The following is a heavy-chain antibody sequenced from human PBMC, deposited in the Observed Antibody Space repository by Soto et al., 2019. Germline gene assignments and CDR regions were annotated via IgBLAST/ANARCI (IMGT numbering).Heavy chain of an antibody. D-gene: IGHD6-6*01. J-gene: IGHJ6*02. CDR3: ARGVVTAARHDLFWYYGLDV. CDR2: TYYMSKWYN. V-gene: IGHV6-1*01. Sequence: PSQSLSLTCVISGDTVSSNNAAWTWIRQSPSRGLEWLGRTYYMSKWYNDYAVSVKSRITVNPDTSNNQFTLQLNSVTPEDTGVYYCARGVVTAARHDLFWYYGLDVWGQGTTVTVSS. CDR1: GDTVSSNNAA.